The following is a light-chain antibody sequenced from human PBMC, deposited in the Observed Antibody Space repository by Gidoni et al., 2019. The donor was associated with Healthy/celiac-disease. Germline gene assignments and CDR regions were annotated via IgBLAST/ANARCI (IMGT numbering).Light chain of an antibody. V-gene: IGKV1-5*03. CDR2: KAS. CDR3: QQYNSYPYT. CDR1: QSISSW. J-gene: IGKJ2*01. Sequence: DIQMTQSPSTLSASVGDRVTITCRASQSISSWLAWYQQKPGKAPKLLIYKASSLESGVPSRFSGSGSGTEFTLTISSLQPDDFATYYCQQYNSYPYTFGQXTKLDIK.